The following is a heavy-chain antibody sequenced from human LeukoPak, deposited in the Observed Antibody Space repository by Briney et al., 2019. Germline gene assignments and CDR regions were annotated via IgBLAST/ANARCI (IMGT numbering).Heavy chain of an antibody. CDR3: ARRVWSGEKDAFDV. D-gene: IGHD3-10*01. Sequence: ASVKVSCTASGYTFTSYGISWVRQAPGQGLEWMGWISAYDGNTKYVQNLQGRVTMTTDTSTRTAYMELRSLRSDDTAVYYCARRVWSGEKDAFDVWGQGTMVTVSS. CDR1: GYTFTSYG. V-gene: IGHV1-18*01. J-gene: IGHJ3*01. CDR2: ISAYDGNT.